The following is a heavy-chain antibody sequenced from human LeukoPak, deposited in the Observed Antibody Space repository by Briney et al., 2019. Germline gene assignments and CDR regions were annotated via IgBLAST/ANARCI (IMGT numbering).Heavy chain of an antibody. CDR2: ITPNADRT. V-gene: IGHV3-23*01. CDR3: AIMHGYYDGSGYWVQ. D-gene: IGHD3-22*01. J-gene: IGHJ1*01. Sequence: GGSLRLFCAASGFTFGSYGMSWVRQAPGKGLEWVSFITPNADRTSYADSVEGRFTISRDNPRNTLYMQMNSLRDEDTALYYCAIMHGYYDGSGYWVQWGQGTLFTVSS. CDR1: GFTFGSYG.